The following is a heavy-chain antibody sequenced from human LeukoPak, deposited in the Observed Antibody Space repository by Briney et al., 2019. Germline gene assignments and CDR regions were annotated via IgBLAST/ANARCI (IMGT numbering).Heavy chain of an antibody. J-gene: IGHJ4*02. CDR2: ISYSGDST. CDR1: GFTFNTYA. D-gene: IGHD6-19*01. V-gene: IGHV3-23*01. Sequence: GGSLRLSCAASGFTFNTYAMSWVRQAPGKGLEWVSSISYSGDSTDYADSVKGRLIISRDNSKNTLGLQMNSLRAEDTAIYYCARGTLAGHFLGYWGRGTLVTVSS. CDR3: ARGTLAGHFLGY.